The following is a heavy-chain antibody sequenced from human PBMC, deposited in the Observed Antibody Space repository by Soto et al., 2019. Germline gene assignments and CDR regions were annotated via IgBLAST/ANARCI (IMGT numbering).Heavy chain of an antibody. CDR2: INPATGAA. CDR3: ARGGGVGVAGSAAFDM. Sequence: QLHLVQSGAVVKKPGASVTVSCSASGYPVTAYYMHWVRQAPGRGLEWMGGINPATGAAKYKRTVQGRVTMTRDTSTSTGFMELSGLTSEDTAVFYCARGGGVGVAGSAAFDMWGQGTLVTVSS. D-gene: IGHD3-3*01. J-gene: IGHJ3*02. V-gene: IGHV1-2*02. CDR1: GYPVTAYY.